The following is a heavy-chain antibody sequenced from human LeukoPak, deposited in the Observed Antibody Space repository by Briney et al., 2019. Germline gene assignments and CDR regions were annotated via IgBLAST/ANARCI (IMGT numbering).Heavy chain of an antibody. CDR3: ARESSLDDYGDYGGQVDY. CDR2: ISSSSSYI. V-gene: IGHV3-21*04. D-gene: IGHD4-17*01. CDR1: GFTFSSYS. J-gene: IGHJ4*02. Sequence: GGSLRLSCAASGFTFSSYSMNWVRQAPGKGLEWVSSISSSSSYIYYADSVKGRFTISRDNAKNSLYLQMNSLRAEDTAVYYCARESSLDDYGDYGGQVDYWGQGTLVTVSS.